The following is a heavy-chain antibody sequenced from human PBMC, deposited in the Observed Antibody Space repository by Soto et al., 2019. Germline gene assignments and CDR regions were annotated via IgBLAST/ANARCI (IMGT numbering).Heavy chain of an antibody. CDR1: GFTFSSYW. D-gene: IGHD2-15*01. CDR3: ARSGDIVVVVAATLFDP. Sequence: GGSLRLSCAASGFTFSSYWMSWVRQAPGKGLEWVANIKQDGSEKYYVDSVKGRFTISRDNAKNSLYLQMNSLRAEDTAVYYCARSGDIVVVVAATLFDPWGQGTLVTVSS. V-gene: IGHV3-7*01. CDR2: IKQDGSEK. J-gene: IGHJ5*02.